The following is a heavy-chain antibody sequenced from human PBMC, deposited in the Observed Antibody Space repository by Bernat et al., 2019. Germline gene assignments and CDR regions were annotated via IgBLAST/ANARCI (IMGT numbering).Heavy chain of an antibody. V-gene: IGHV3-9*01. D-gene: IGHD5-12*01. CDR2: ISWNSGGI. CDR1: GFTFDDYA. CDR3: AKHSGYDLARGLEYYIDY. J-gene: IGHJ4*02. Sequence: EVQLVESGGGLVQPGRSLRLSCAASGFTFDDYAMHWVRQAPGKGLEWVPGISWNSGGIVYADSVKGRFTIARDNAKDSLYLQMNSLTAEDTALYYCAKHSGYDLARGLEYYIDYWGQGTLVTVSS.